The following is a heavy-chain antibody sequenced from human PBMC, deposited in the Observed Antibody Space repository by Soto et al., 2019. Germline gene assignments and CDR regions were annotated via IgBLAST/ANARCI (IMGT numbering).Heavy chain of an antibody. D-gene: IGHD2-15*01. CDR2: MNPNSGNT. J-gene: IGHJ3*01. CDR3: ARYCSGCSCYGSDAFDL. V-gene: IGHV1-8*01. CDR1: GYTFTSYD. Sequence: QVQLVQSGAEVKKPGASVKVSCKASGYTFTSYDINWVRQATGQGLEWMGWMNPNSGNTGYAQKFQGKVAMTRTTSINTSYMEVSSLKSEDTAGYYCARYCSGCSCYGSDAFDLWGQGTMVTVSS.